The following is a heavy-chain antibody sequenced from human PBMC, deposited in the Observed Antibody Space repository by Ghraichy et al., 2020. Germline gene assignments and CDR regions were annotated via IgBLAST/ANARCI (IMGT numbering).Heavy chain of an antibody. CDR2: IKQDESEK. Sequence: GESLNISCAASGFTFSMYWMSWVRQAPGKGLEWVANIKQDESEKYYVDSVKGRFTISRDNAKNSPYLQMNSLRAEDTAVDHCARVACSGGSCYPPHYFDFWGQGTLVTVSS. D-gene: IGHD2-15*01. J-gene: IGHJ4*02. V-gene: IGHV3-7*01. CDR1: GFTFSMYW. CDR3: ARVACSGGSCYPPHYFDF.